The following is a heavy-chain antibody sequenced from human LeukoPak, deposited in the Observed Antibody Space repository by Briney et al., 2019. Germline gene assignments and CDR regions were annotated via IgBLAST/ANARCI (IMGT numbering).Heavy chain of an antibody. V-gene: IGHV4-34*01. D-gene: IGHD3-3*01. Sequence: SETLSLTCAVYGGSFSGYYWSWIRQPPGKGQGWIGEINHSGSTNYNPSLKSRVTISVDTSNNQFSLKLSTVTAADTAVYYCAREARRYVDFWSGYYRVNWFDPWGQGTLVTVSS. CDR2: INHSGST. CDR1: GGSFSGYY. J-gene: IGHJ5*02. CDR3: AREARRYVDFWSGYYRVNWFDP.